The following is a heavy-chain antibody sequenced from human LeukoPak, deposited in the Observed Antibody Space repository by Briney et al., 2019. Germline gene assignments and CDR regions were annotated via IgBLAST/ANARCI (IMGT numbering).Heavy chain of an antibody. CDR1: GYSFTTYY. V-gene: IGHV1-46*01. CDR2: INPRDKTT. J-gene: IGHJ4*02. CDR3: ARVDDYGGNSVGY. D-gene: IGHD4-23*01. Sequence: ASVKVSCKASGYSFTTYYMHWMRQAPGQGLEWMGTINPRDKTTSYAQKFQGTVTMTRDTSTSTVYMELSSLRSEDTAVYYCARVDDYGGNSVGYWGQGTLVTVSS.